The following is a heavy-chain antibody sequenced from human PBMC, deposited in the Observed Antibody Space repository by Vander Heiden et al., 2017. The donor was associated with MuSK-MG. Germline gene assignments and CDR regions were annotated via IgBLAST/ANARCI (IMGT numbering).Heavy chain of an antibody. CDR2: ISPILGIA. J-gene: IGHJ5*02. V-gene: IGHV1-69*04. CDR1: GGTFTSYA. CDR3: ARGAYDSSGYYYVPKAEYNWFDH. Sequence: HVQLVQSGAEVQKPGPSVKVSSEAYGGTFTSYAISCVRPAPGQGLEWMGRISPILGIANYAQKFQGRVTITADKATSTAYMERSSLRAEDTAVYYCARGAYDSSGYYYVPKAEYNWFDHWGQGTLVTVSS. D-gene: IGHD3-22*01.